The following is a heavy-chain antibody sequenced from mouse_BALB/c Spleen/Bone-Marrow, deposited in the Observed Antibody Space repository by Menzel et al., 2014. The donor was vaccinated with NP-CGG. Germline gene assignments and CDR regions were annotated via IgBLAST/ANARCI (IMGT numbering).Heavy chain of an antibody. CDR2: ISNLAYSI. Sequence: EVKLVESGGGLVQPGGSRKLSCAASGFTFSDYVMAWVRQAPGKGPEWVAFISNLAYSIYYADTVTGRFTISRENAKNTLYLEMSSLRSEDTAMYYCATIYYGNAYAMDYWGQGTSVTVSS. J-gene: IGHJ4*01. CDR3: ATIYYGNAYAMDY. D-gene: IGHD2-1*01. V-gene: IGHV5-15*02. CDR1: GFTFSDYV.